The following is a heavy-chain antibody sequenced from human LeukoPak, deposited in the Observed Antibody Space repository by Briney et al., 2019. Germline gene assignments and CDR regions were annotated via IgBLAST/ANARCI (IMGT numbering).Heavy chain of an antibody. D-gene: IGHD6-19*01. V-gene: IGHV4-39*07. CDR1: GGSISSSNFY. CDR2: IYYSGST. CDR3: ARVPAVAGSHFDY. Sequence: PSETLSLTCTVSGGSISSSNFYWGWIRQPPGKGLEWIGSIYYSGSTYYNPSLKSRVTISVDTSKNQFSLKLSSVTAADTAVYYCARVPAVAGSHFDYWGQGTLVTVSS. J-gene: IGHJ4*02.